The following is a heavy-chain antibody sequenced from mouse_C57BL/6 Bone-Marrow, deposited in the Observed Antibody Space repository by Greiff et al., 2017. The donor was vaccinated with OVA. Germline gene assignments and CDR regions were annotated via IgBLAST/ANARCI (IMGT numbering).Heavy chain of an antibody. CDR3: ARGIYDGHLRDPWLAY. Sequence: QVQLQQPGAELVKPGASVKLSCKASGYTFTSYWMHWVKQRPGRGLEWIGRIDPNSGGTKYNEKFKSKATLTVDKPSSTAYMQLSSLTSEDSAVYYCARGIYDGHLRDPWLAYWGQGTLVTVSA. D-gene: IGHD2-3*01. J-gene: IGHJ3*01. CDR2: IDPNSGGT. V-gene: IGHV1-72*01. CDR1: GYTFTSYW.